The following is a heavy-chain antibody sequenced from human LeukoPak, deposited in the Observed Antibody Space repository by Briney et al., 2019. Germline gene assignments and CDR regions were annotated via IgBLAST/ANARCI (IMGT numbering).Heavy chain of an antibody. V-gene: IGHV4-34*01. CDR3: ARRRYYDGSGYLD. J-gene: IGHJ1*01. CDR1: GGSFSGYY. CDR2: INHSGST. Sequence: SETLSLTCAVYGGSFSGYYWSWIRQPPGKGLEWIGEINHSGSTNYNPSLKSRVSMSVDTTKNQFSLRLTSMTAADTAVYYCARRRYYDGSGYLDWGQGTLVIVS. D-gene: IGHD3-22*01.